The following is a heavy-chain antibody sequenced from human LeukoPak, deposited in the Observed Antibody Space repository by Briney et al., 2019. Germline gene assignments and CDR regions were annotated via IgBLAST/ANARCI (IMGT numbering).Heavy chain of an antibody. CDR1: GYTFTGYY. CDR3: ARLWIAVASKLISFDY. D-gene: IGHD6-19*01. V-gene: IGHV1-18*04. J-gene: IGHJ4*02. Sequence: ASVKVSCKASGYTFTGYYIHWVRQAPGQGLEWMGWISAYNGNTNYAQKLQGRVTMTTDTSTSTAYMELRSLRSDDTAVYYCARLWIAVASKLISFDYWGQGTLVTVSS. CDR2: ISAYNGNT.